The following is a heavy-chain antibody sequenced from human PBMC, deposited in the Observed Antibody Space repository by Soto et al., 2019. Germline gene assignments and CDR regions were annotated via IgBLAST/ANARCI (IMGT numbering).Heavy chain of an antibody. CDR2: INAGNGNT. J-gene: IGHJ5*02. Sequence: GASVKVSCKASGYTFTSYAMHWVRQAPGQRLEWMGWINAGNGNTKYYADSVKGRFTISRDNSKNTLYLQMNNPRAEDTAVYYCAKDNCISTSCYRLYNWFDPWGQGTLVTVSS. CDR1: GYTFTSYA. D-gene: IGHD2-2*01. CDR3: AKDNCISTSCYRLYNWFDP. V-gene: IGHV1-3*01.